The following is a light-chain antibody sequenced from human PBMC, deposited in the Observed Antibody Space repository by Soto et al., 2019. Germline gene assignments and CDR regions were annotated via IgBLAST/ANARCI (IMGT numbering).Light chain of an antibody. CDR3: QVWDSSSDPPYV. J-gene: IGLJ1*01. V-gene: IGLV3-21*04. Sequence: SYELTQPPSVSVAPGKTARITCGGNNIGSKSVHWYQQKPGQAPVLVIYYDSDRPSGIPERFSGSNSGNTATLTISRVEAGDEADYYCQVWDSSSDPPYVVGTGTKLTVL. CDR1: NIGSKS. CDR2: YDS.